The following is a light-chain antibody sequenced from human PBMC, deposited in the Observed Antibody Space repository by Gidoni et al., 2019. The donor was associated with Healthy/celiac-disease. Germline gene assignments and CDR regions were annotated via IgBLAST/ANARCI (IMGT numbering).Light chain of an antibody. V-gene: IGKV3-15*01. J-gene: IGKJ5*01. CDR2: GAS. CDR3: QQYNNWPPGEIT. Sequence: EIVMTQSPATLSVSPGERATLSCRASQSVSSNLAWYQQKPGQAPRLLIYGASTRATGIPARFSGSGSGTEFTLTISSLQSEDFAVYYCQQYNNWPPGEITFXQXTRLXIK. CDR1: QSVSSN.